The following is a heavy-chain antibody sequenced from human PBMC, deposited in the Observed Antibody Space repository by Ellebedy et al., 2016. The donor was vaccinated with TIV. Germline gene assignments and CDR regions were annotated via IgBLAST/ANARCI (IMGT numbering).Heavy chain of an antibody. D-gene: IGHD3-22*01. CDR1: GFTFTRHW. V-gene: IGHV3-7*03. J-gene: IGHJ3*02. CDR2: MKQDGSET. Sequence: PGGSLRLSCVASGFTFTRHWMSWVRQAPEKGLEWVANMKQDGSETNYVDSVNGRFTISRDNAKNLLHLQMNGLRAEDTAVYYCARRRDSNHYDSRDAFDIWGQGTMVTVSS. CDR3: ARRRDSNHYDSRDAFDI.